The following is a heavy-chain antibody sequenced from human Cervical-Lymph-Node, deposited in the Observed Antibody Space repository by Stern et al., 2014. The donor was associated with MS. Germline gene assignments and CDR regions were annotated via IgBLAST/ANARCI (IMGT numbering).Heavy chain of an antibody. CDR2: ISPYNGNT. V-gene: IGHV1-18*01. J-gene: IGHJ4*02. CDR3: ARMVASAFDY. Sequence: QMQLVQSGAEVKKPGASVKVSCKASGYTFTNYAISWVRQAPGQGLEWMGWISPYNGNTKYAQKFQGRVTMTTDTSTRTVEMELRSLRSDDTAVYYCARMVASAFDYWGQGTLVTVSS. D-gene: IGHD2-8*01. CDR1: GYTFTNYA.